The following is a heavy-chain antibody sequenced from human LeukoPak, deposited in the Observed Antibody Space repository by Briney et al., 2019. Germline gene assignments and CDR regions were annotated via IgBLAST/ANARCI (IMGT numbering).Heavy chain of an antibody. V-gene: IGHV3-23*01. CDR2: ISGSGGST. CDR3: AKDPYYYDSSGYPGGDY. J-gene: IGHJ4*02. CDR1: GFTFSSYA. Sequence: GGSLRLSCAASGFTFSSYAVSWVRQAPGKGLEWVSAISGSGGSTYYADSVKGRFTISRDNSKNTLYLQMNSLRAEDTAVYYCAKDPYYYDSSGYPGGDYWGQGTLVTVSS. D-gene: IGHD3-22*01.